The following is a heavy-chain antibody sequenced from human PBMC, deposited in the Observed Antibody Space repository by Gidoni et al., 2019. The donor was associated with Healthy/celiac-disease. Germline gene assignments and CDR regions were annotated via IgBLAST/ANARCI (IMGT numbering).Heavy chain of an antibody. CDR2: IYHSGST. D-gene: IGHD4-17*01. CDR3: ATSYGDRYFDY. V-gene: IGHV4-4*02. CDR1: VGSISSSNW. Sequence: VQLQEPGPGLVKPSGLLSSNCAVSVGSISSSNWWSWVRQPPGKGLEWIGEIYHSGSTNYNPSLKSRVTISVDKSKSQFSLKLSSVTAADTAVYYCATSYGDRYFDYWGQGTLVTVSS. J-gene: IGHJ4*02.